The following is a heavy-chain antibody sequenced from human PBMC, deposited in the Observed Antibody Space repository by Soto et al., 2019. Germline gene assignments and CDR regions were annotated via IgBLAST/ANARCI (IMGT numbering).Heavy chain of an antibody. CDR1: GGSFSGYY. J-gene: IGHJ4*02. V-gene: IGHV4-34*01. Sequence: SETLSLTCAVYGGSFSGYYWSWIRQPPGKGLEWIGEINHSGSTNYNPSLKSRVTISVDTSKNQFSLKLSSVTAADTAVYYCERARFPMWLVQPPPSSFDYWGQGTLVTVSS. D-gene: IGHD2-2*01. CDR2: INHSGST. CDR3: ERARFPMWLVQPPPSSFDY.